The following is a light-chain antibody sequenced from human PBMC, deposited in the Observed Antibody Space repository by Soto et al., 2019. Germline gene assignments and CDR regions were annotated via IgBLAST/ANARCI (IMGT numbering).Light chain of an antibody. Sequence: DIQMTQSPSTLSASVGHRVTITCRASQSISSWLAWYQQKPGKAPKLLIYDASSLESGVPSRFSGSGSGTEFTLTISSLQPDDFATYYCQQYNSYWTFAQGTKVDIK. V-gene: IGKV1-5*01. CDR2: DAS. CDR3: QQYNSYWT. J-gene: IGKJ1*01. CDR1: QSISSW.